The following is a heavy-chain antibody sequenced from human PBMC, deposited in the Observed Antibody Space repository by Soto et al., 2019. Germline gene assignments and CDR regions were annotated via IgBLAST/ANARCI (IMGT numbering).Heavy chain of an antibody. CDR3: ARSGFGELSWHVY. CDR1: GYTFTSYD. D-gene: IGHD3-10*01. Sequence: QVQLVQSGAEVKEPRASVKVSCKASGYTFTSYDINWVRQATGQGLEWMGWMNPNSANTGYAQKFQGRVTLTRNTSISTAYMELSSLRSEDTAVYYCARSGFGELSWHVYWGQGTLVTVSS. J-gene: IGHJ4*02. V-gene: IGHV1-8*01. CDR2: MNPNSANT.